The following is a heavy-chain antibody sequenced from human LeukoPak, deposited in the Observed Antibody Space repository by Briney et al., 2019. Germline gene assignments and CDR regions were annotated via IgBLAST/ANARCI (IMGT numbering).Heavy chain of an antibody. Sequence: GASVKVSCKASGYTFTSYYMHWVRQAPGQGLEWMGIINPSGGSTSYAQKFQGRVTMTRDTSTSTVYMELSSLRCEDTAVYYCARVRSPYSRGWYKPFDYWGQGTLVTVSS. V-gene: IGHV1-46*01. CDR1: GYTFTSYY. CDR3: ARVRSPYSRGWYKPFDY. D-gene: IGHD6-19*01. CDR2: INPSGGST. J-gene: IGHJ4*02.